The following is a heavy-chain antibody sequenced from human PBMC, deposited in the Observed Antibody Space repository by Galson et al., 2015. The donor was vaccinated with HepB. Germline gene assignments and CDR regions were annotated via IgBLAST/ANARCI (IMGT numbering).Heavy chain of an antibody. V-gene: IGHV3-23*01. J-gene: IGHJ4*02. D-gene: IGHD3-22*01. CDR1: GFTFSSYA. CDR2: ISGSGGST. CDR3: AKDRAMIVVVIKD. Sequence: SLRLSCAASGFTFSSYAMSWVRQAPGKGLEWVSAISGSGGSTYYADSVKGRFTISRDNSKNTLYLQMNSLRAEDTAVYYCAKDRAMIVVVIKDWGQGTLVTVSS.